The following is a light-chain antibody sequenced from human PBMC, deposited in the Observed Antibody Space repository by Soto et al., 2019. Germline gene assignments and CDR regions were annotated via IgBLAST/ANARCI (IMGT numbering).Light chain of an antibody. CDR3: SSYTSSSTPRYV. V-gene: IGLV2-14*01. J-gene: IGLJ1*01. CDR2: DVS. CDR1: SSDVGGYNY. Sequence: QSALTQPASVSGSPGQSTTISCTGTSSDVGGYNYVSWYQQHPGKAPKLMIYDVSNRPSGVSNRFSGSKSGNTASLTISGLQAEDEADYYCSSYTSSSTPRYVFGTGTKLTVL.